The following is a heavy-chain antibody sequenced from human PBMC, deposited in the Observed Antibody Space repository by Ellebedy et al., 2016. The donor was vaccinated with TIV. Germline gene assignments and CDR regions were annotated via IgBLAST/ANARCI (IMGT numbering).Heavy chain of an antibody. D-gene: IGHD3-22*01. J-gene: IGHJ4*02. Sequence: GESLKISCAGSGFTFSNWIIHWVRQAPGKGLEWVAAISQDSRGKHYAESVNGRFSISRDNSKNTVFLQMDSLRAEETAVYYCAREGHSSGRAGTFDYWGQGTLVTVSS. CDR1: GFTFSNWI. CDR2: ISQDSRGK. CDR3: AREGHSSGRAGTFDY. V-gene: IGHV3-30*01.